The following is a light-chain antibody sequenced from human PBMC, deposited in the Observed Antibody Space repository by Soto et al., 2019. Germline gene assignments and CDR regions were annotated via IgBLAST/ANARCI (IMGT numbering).Light chain of an antibody. Sequence: QSVLTQPASVSGSPGQSITISCTGASSDVGGYDYVSWYQQHPGKAPKLMIYDVTTRPSGVSNRFSGSKSGNTASLPISGLQAEDEADYYCCSYTTSSTPYVFGTGTKLTVL. V-gene: IGLV2-14*01. J-gene: IGLJ1*01. CDR2: DVT. CDR3: CSYTTSSTPYV. CDR1: SSDVGGYDY.